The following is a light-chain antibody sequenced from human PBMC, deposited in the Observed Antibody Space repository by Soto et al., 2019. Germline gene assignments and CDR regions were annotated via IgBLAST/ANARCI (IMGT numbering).Light chain of an antibody. J-gene: IGKJ2*01. V-gene: IGKV3-11*01. CDR2: DAS. Sequence: EIVLTQSPATLSLSPGERATLSCRASQSVSSYLAWYQQKPGQAPRLLIYDASNRATGIPARFSGSGSGTDFTLTISSLEPEDFATYYCQQLSNSLMSTFGQGTHLEIK. CDR1: QSVSSY. CDR3: QQLSNSLMST.